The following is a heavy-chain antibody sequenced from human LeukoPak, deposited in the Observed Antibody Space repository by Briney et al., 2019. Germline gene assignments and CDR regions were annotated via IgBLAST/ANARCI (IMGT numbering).Heavy chain of an antibody. J-gene: IGHJ4*02. D-gene: IGHD3-22*01. CDR2: ISGSGGST. CDR3: AKDGYYYDSSPDDY. CDR1: GFTFSDYY. V-gene: IGHV3-23*01. Sequence: PGGSLRLSCAASGFTFSDYYMSWIRQAPGKGLEWVSAISGSGGSTYYADSVKGRFTISRDNSKNTLYLQMNSLRAEDTAVYYCAKDGYYYDSSPDDYWGQGTLVTVSS.